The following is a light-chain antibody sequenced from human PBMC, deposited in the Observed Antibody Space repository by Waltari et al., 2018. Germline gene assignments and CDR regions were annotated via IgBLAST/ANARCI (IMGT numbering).Light chain of an antibody. V-gene: IGLV2-14*03. Sequence: QSALTQPASVSGSPGQSITIPCTGTRRAVGRYNYVSWYQQHPGKAPKLLIFEVTDRPSGVSNRFSGSKSGNTASLTISGLQAEDEADYYCSSYTTSSAPGVFGTGTRVTVL. CDR1: RRAVGRYNY. CDR3: SSYTTSSAPGV. J-gene: IGLJ1*01. CDR2: EVT.